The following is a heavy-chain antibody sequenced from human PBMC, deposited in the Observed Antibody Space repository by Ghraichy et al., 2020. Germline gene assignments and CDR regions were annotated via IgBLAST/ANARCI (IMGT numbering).Heavy chain of an antibody. V-gene: IGHV3-23*05. Sequence: GESLKISCAASGFTLSNSAMTWVRQAPGKGLEWVLVSSTSGLNTYYADSVRGRFTISRDSSKNTLYLQMNSLRGEDTATYYCARGLSGWIASDYWGQGTLVTVSS. D-gene: IGHD6-19*01. J-gene: IGHJ4*02. CDR2: SSTSGLNT. CDR1: GFTLSNSA. CDR3: ARGLSGWIASDY.